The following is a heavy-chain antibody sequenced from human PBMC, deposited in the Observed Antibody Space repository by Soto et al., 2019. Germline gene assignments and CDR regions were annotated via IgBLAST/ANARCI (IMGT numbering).Heavy chain of an antibody. D-gene: IGHD6-13*01. CDR3: ARDQLYSSSWSDY. J-gene: IGHJ4*02. Sequence: PGGSLRLSCAASGFTFSSYGMHWVRQAPGKGLEWVAVIWYDGSNKYYADSVKGRFTISRDNFKNTLYLQMNSLRAEDTAVYYCARDQLYSSSWSDYWGQGTLVTVSS. V-gene: IGHV3-33*01. CDR1: GFTFSSYG. CDR2: IWYDGSNK.